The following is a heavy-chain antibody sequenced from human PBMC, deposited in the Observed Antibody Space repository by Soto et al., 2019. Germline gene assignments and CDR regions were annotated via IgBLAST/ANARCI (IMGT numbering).Heavy chain of an antibody. D-gene: IGHD3-10*01. CDR1: GFTVSSNY. J-gene: IGHJ6*02. Sequence: GVSLRLSCAASGFTVSSNYMSWVRQAPGKGLEWVSVIYSGGSTYYADSVKGRFTISRDNSKNTLYLQMNSLRAEDTAVYYCARDRGLTMVRGVIYPYYYYGMDVWGQRTTVTVSS. CDR2: IYSGGST. CDR3: ARDRGLTMVRGVIYPYYYYGMDV. V-gene: IGHV3-53*01.